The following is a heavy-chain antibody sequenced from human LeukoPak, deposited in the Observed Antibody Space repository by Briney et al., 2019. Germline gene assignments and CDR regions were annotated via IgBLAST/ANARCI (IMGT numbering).Heavy chain of an antibody. CDR2: IYSGGST. J-gene: IGHJ3*02. CDR1: GFTVSSNY. CDR3: ARVGGNYVWGSYRSDAFDI. D-gene: IGHD3-16*02. Sequence: GGSLRLSCAASGFTVSSNYMSWVRQAPGKGLEWVSVIYSGGSTYYADSVKGRFTISRDNSKNTLYLQMNSLRAEDTAVYYCARVGGNYVWGSYRSDAFDIWGQGTMVTVSS. V-gene: IGHV3-66*01.